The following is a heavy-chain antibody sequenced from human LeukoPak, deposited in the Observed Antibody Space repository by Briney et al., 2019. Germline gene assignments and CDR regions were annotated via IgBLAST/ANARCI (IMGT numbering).Heavy chain of an antibody. CDR3: AADPGPYYYESGSYINWFDP. D-gene: IGHD3-10*01. Sequence: GGSLRLSCAASGFTFSTYDMSWVRQAPGKGLEWVSAISGSGGSTFYADSVKGRFTISRDNSKTTLYLQMNSLRAEDTAVYYCAADPGPYYYESGSYINWFDPWGQGTLVTVSS. CDR1: GFTFSTYD. V-gene: IGHV3-23*01. J-gene: IGHJ5*02. CDR2: ISGSGGST.